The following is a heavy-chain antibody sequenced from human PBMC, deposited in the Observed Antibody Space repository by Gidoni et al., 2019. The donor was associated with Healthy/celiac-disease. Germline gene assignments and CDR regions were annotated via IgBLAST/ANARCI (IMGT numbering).Heavy chain of an antibody. CDR3: ARAVAGASFDD. D-gene: IGHD6-19*01. Sequence: QVQLVESGGGVVQPGRSLRLSCSASGFTFSSYAMHGVRQAPGKGLGWVAVISYDGSNKYYADSVKGRFTISRDNSKNTLYLQMNSLRAEDTAVYYCARAVAGASFDDWGQGTLVTVSS. J-gene: IGHJ4*02. CDR2: ISYDGSNK. V-gene: IGHV3-30-3*01. CDR1: GFTFSSYA.